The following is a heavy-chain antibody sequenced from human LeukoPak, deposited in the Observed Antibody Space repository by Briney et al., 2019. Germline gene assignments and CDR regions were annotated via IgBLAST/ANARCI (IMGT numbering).Heavy chain of an antibody. J-gene: IGHJ4*02. CDR1: GFIFSEYF. CDR3: ARDRH. Sequence: PGGSLRLSCEASGFIFSEYFMSWVRQAPGKAPEWISSIGSSSGKIDYADSVKGRFTISRDNSKNTLYLQMNSLRAEDTAVYYCARDRHWGQGTLVTVSS. V-gene: IGHV3-11*06. CDR2: IGSSSGKI.